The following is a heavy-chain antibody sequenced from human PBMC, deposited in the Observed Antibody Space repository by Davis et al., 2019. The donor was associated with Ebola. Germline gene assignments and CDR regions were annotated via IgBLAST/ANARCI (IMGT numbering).Heavy chain of an antibody. D-gene: IGHD6-19*01. CDR1: GGSISSYY. CDR3: ARLPNSSGLDY. Sequence: MPSETLSLTCTVSGGSISSYYWSWIRQPPGKGLEWIGYIYYSGSTNYNPSLKSRVTISVDTSKNQFSLKLSSVTAADTAVYYWARLPNSSGLDYWGQGTLVTVSS. CDR2: IYYSGST. J-gene: IGHJ4*02. V-gene: IGHV4-59*08.